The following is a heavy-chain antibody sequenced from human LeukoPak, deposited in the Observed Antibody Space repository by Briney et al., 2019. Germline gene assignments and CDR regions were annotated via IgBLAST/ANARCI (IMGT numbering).Heavy chain of an antibody. V-gene: IGHV4-30-4*07. CDR1: GVSISSGGYS. D-gene: IGHD4-17*01. CDR2: IFHSGSA. CDR3: ARRHTYGDYFY. Sequence: SETLSLTCAVSGVSISSGGYSWSWIRQPQGKGLEWIGRIFHSGSASYNPSLESRVTISIDTSRNQFSLNLSSVSAADTAVYYCARRHTYGDYFYWGQGTLVTVSS. J-gene: IGHJ4*02.